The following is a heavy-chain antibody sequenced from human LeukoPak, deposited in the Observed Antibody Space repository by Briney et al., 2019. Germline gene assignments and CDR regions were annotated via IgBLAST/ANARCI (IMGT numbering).Heavy chain of an antibody. Sequence: SETLSLTCTVSGYSISTGYYWSWIRQPPGKGLEWIGYIYYSGSTNYNPSLKSRVTISVDTSKNQFSLKLSSVTAADTAVYYCARTTEAHSWRTRYYDYYMDVWGKGTTVTVSS. D-gene: IGHD6-13*01. CDR1: GYSISTGYY. CDR2: IYYSGST. J-gene: IGHJ6*03. CDR3: ARTTEAHSWRTRYYDYYMDV. V-gene: IGHV4-61*01.